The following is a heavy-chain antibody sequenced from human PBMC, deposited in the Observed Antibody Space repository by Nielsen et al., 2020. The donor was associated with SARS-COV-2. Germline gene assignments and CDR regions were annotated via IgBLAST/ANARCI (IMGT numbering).Heavy chain of an antibody. D-gene: IGHD5-24*01. Sequence: GGSLRLSCAASGFTFSSYWMSWVRQAPGKGLEWVANIKQDGSEKYYVDSVKGRFTISRDNAKNSLYLQMNSLRAEDTAVYYCARDLGDGYNFIDYWGQGTLVTVSS. CDR2: IKQDGSEK. V-gene: IGHV3-7*03. J-gene: IGHJ4*02. CDR1: GFTFSSYW. CDR3: ARDLGDGYNFIDY.